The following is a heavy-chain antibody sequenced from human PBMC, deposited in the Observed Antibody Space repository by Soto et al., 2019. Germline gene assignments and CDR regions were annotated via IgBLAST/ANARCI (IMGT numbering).Heavy chain of an antibody. J-gene: IGHJ6*03. CDR3: ARGRKDDFWSGYLTEYYYYYMDV. CDR2: IGTAGDT. CDR1: GFTFSSYD. Sequence: GGSLRLSCAASGFTFSSYDMHWVRQATGKGLEWVSAIGTAGDTYYPGSVKGRFTISRENAKNSLYLQMNSLRAGDTAVYYCARGRKDDFWSGYLTEYYYYYMDVWGKGTTVTVSS. D-gene: IGHD3-3*01. V-gene: IGHV3-13*01.